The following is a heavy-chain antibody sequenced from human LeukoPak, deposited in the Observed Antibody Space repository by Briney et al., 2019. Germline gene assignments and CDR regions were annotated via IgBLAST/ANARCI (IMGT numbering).Heavy chain of an antibody. V-gene: IGHV3-30*03. CDR3: AGTEVRGRIYYYYGMDV. J-gene: IGHJ6*02. CDR1: GFTFSSYG. D-gene: IGHD3-10*01. CDR2: ISYDGSNK. Sequence: GGSLRLSCAASGFTFSSYGMYWVRQAPGKGLEWVAVISYDGSNKYYADSVKGRFTISRDNSKNTLYLQMNSLRAEDTAVYYCAGTEVRGRIYYYYGMDVWGQGTTVTVSS.